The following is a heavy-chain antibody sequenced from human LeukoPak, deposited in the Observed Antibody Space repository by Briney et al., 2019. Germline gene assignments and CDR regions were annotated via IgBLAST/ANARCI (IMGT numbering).Heavy chain of an antibody. CDR2: ISPNSGGT. CDR1: GYTFTGYY. CDR3: ARDSDSSGWYWINWFDP. J-gene: IGHJ5*02. Sequence: ASVKVSCKASGYTFTGYYMHWVRQAPGQGLEWMGWISPNSGGTNYAQKFQGRVTMTRDTSISTAYMELSRLRSDDTAVYYCARDSDSSGWYWINWFDPWGQGTLVTVSS. D-gene: IGHD6-19*01. V-gene: IGHV1-2*02.